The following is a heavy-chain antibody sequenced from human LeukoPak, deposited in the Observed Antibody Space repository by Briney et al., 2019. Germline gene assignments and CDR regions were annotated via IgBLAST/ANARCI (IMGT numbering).Heavy chain of an antibody. Sequence: GGSLRLSCAVSGFTFSNYGMSWVRQAPGKGLEWVSAISSSGRYTSYADSVKGRFTISRDNAKDTLYLQMNSLTAEDTAVYYCARDGGGSSGYYWGLGYWGQGTLVTVSS. V-gene: IGHV3-23*01. J-gene: IGHJ4*02. CDR3: ARDGGGSSGYYWGLGY. CDR2: ISSSGRYT. D-gene: IGHD3-22*01. CDR1: GFTFSNYG.